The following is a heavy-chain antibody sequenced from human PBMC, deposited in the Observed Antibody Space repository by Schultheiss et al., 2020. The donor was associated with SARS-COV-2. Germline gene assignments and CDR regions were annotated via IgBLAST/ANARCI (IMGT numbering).Heavy chain of an antibody. CDR1: GDSISSGDHY. Sequence: SQTLSLTCTVAGDSISSGDHYWGWIRQPPGKPLEWIGSIYYTGYTYYNPSLKSRVTISVDTSRNQFSLKLTSVTATDTAVYYCASMTRDSSSWLDYWGQGTLVTVSS. D-gene: IGHD6-13*01. J-gene: IGHJ4*02. CDR3: ASMTRDSSSWLDY. V-gene: IGHV4-39*01. CDR2: IYYTGYT.